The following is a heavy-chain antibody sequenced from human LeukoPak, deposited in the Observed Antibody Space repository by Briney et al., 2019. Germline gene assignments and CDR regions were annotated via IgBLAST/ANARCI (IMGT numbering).Heavy chain of an antibody. V-gene: IGHV1-2*06. D-gene: IGHD2/OR15-2a*01. J-gene: IGHJ4*02. Sequence: ASVKVSCKASGYTFTSYYMHWVRQAPGQGLEWMGRIDPKSGGTKYAQNFQGRVTMTSDTSITAAYMELSRLSSDDTAVYYCVRDSRVSGDYWGQGTLVTVSS. CDR2: IDPKSGGT. CDR1: GYTFTSYY. CDR3: VRDSRVSGDY.